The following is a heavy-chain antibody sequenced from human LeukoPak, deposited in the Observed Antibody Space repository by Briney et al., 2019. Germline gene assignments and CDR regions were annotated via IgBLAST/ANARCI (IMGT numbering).Heavy chain of an antibody. J-gene: IGHJ3*02. Sequence: SETLSPTCTVSGGSISTYYWSWIRQPPGRGLEWIGYIYFTGSTNYNPSLQSRVTISVDTSKNQFSLKLTSVTAADTAVYYCARHCASGTCAFDIWGQGTMVTVSS. D-gene: IGHD6-13*01. CDR3: ARHCASGTCAFDI. CDR2: IYFTGST. V-gene: IGHV4-59*08. CDR1: GGSISTYY.